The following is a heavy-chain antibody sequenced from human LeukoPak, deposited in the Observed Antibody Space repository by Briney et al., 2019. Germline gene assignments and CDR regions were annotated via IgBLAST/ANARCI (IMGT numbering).Heavy chain of an antibody. Sequence: ASVKVSCKVSGYTLTESSMHWVRQAPGKGLEWMRGFDPKDGKTIYAQKFQGRVTMTEDTSTDTAYIELSSVRSEDTSAYYCATDPPVRGVIGYYYYGMDVWGQGTTVTVSS. CDR3: ATDPPVRGVIGYYYYGMDV. V-gene: IGHV1-24*01. J-gene: IGHJ6*02. CDR1: GYTLTESS. CDR2: FDPKDGKT. D-gene: IGHD3-10*01.